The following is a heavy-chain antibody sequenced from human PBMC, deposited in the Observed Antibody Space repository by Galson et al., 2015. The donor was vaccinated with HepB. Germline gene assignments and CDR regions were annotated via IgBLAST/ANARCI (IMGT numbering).Heavy chain of an antibody. CDR2: ISWNSGSI. J-gene: IGHJ4*02. CDR3: ARTRFLEWSRGYYFDY. Sequence: SLRLSCAASGFSFDDYAMHWVRQAPGKGLEWVSSISWNSGSIGYADSVKGRFTISRDSAKKSLYLQMNSLRAEDTALYYCARTRFLEWSRGYYFDYWGQGTLVTVSS. D-gene: IGHD3-3*01. V-gene: IGHV3-9*01. CDR1: GFSFDDYA.